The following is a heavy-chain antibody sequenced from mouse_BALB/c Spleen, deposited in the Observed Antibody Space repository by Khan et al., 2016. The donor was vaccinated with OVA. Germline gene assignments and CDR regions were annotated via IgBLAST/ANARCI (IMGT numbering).Heavy chain of an antibody. Sequence: QVQLQQSGAELARPGASVRMSCKASGYTFTSNTMHWVKQRPGQGLEWIGYINPRSGYTNYNQNFKDKATLTADKSSSTAYMQLSSQTSEDSAVYYCARRTTGYTMDYWGQGTSVTVSS. CDR2: INPRSGYT. V-gene: IGHV1-4*01. CDR3: ARRTTGYTMDY. CDR1: GYTFTSNT. D-gene: IGHD2-14*01. J-gene: IGHJ4*01.